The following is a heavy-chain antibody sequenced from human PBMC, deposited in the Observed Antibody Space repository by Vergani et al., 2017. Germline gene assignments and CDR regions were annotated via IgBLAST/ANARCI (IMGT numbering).Heavy chain of an antibody. CDR1: GGSISSSSYY. CDR2: IYTSGAT. J-gene: IGHJ5*02. V-gene: IGHV4-39*01. D-gene: IGHD2-15*01. Sequence: QLQLQESGPGLVKPSETLSLTCTVSGGSISSSSYYWGWIRQPPGKGLEWIGRIYTSGATNYNPSLRSRAIMSVDTSKNQFSLKLSSVTAADTAVYYCAIKLGYCSGGSCPLNWFDPWGQGTLVTVSS. CDR3: AIKLGYCSGGSCPLNWFDP.